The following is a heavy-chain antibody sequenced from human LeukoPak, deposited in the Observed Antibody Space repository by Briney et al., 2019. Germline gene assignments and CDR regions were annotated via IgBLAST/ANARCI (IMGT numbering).Heavy chain of an antibody. CDR3: ARVPRYCSGGSCDGY. D-gene: IGHD2-15*01. CDR2: ISSSSSYI. CDR1: GFTFSSYS. Sequence: SGGSLRLSCAASGFTFSSYSMNWVRQAPGKGLEWVSSISSSSSYIYCADSVKGRFTISRDNAKNSLYLQMNSLRAEDTAVYYCARVPRYCSGGSCDGYWGQGTLVTVSS. V-gene: IGHV3-21*01. J-gene: IGHJ4*02.